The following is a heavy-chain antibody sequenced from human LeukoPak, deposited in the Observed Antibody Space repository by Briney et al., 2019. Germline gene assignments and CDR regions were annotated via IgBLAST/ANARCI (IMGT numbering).Heavy chain of an antibody. CDR3: ARTYYYDSSGYYTFDY. CDR2: IIPIFGTA. Sequence: EASVKVSCKASGGTFSSYAISWVRQAPGQGLEWMGRIIPIFGTANYAQKFQGRVTITTDESTSTAYMELSSLRSEDTAVYNCARTYYYDSSGYYTFDYWGQGTLVTVSS. V-gene: IGHV1-69*05. J-gene: IGHJ4*02. CDR1: GGTFSSYA. D-gene: IGHD3-22*01.